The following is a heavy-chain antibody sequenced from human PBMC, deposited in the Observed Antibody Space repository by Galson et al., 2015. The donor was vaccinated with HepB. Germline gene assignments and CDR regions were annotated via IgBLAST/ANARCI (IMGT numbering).Heavy chain of an antibody. CDR3: ARDGWARIVVVGRYMDV. Sequence: SVKVSCKASGYTFTSYGISWVRQAPGQGLEWMGWISAYNGNTNYAQKLQGRVTMTTDTSTSTAYMELRSLRSDDTAVYYCARDGWARIVVVGRYMDVWGKGTTVTVSS. D-gene: IGHD3-22*01. CDR2: ISAYNGNT. J-gene: IGHJ6*03. V-gene: IGHV1-18*01. CDR1: GYTFTSYG.